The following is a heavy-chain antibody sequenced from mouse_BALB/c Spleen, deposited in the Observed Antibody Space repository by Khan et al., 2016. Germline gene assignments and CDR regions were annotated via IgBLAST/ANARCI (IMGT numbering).Heavy chain of an antibody. V-gene: IGHV9-3*02. Sequence: QIQLVQSGPELKKPGETVKISCKASGYTFTNYGMNWVKQAPGKGLKWMGWINTNTGEPTYAEEFKGRFAFSLEISASTAYLQNNNPKHEDTAKYFCARYGLRYFDYWGQGTTLTVSS. D-gene: IGHD3-1*01. CDR3: ARYGLRYFDY. J-gene: IGHJ2*01. CDR2: INTNTGEP. CDR1: GYTFTNYG.